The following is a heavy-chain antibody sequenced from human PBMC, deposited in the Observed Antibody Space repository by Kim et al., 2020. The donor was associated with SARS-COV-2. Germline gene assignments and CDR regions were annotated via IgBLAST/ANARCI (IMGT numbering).Heavy chain of an antibody. Sequence: ASVKVSCKASGYTFTGYYMHWVRQAPGQGLEWMGWINPNSGGTNYAQKFQGWVTMTRDTSISTAYMELSRLRSDDTAVYYCAREVVTMVRGDYHAFDIWGQGTMVTVSS. CDR3: AREVVTMVRGDYHAFDI. J-gene: IGHJ3*02. CDR2: INPNSGGT. D-gene: IGHD3-10*01. V-gene: IGHV1-2*04. CDR1: GYTFTGYY.